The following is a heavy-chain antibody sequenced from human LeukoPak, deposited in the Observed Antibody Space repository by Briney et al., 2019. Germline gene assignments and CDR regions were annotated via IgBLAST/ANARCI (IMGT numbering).Heavy chain of an antibody. J-gene: IGHJ4*02. CDR2: ISSSGSTI. CDR1: GFTFSDYY. D-gene: IGHD6-13*01. V-gene: IGHV3-11*01. Sequence: GGSLRLSCAASGFTFSDYYMSWIRQAPGKGLEWVSYISSSGSTIYYADSVKGRFTISRDNAKNSLYLQMNSLRAEDTAVYYCAKPYSNTWIFDYWGQGTLVTVSS. CDR3: AKPYSNTWIFDY.